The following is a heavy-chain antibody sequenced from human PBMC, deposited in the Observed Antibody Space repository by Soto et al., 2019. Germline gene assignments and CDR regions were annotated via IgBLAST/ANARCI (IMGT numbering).Heavy chain of an antibody. D-gene: IGHD3-16*02. CDR1: GFTFSSYA. CDR2: ISYDGSNK. J-gene: IGHJ5*02. Sequence: LRLSCAASGFTFSSYAMHWVRQAPGKGLEWVAVISYDGSNKYYADSVKGRFTISRDNSKNTLYLQMNSLRAEDTAVYYCARASSIRLGELSLPWFDPWGQGTLVTVSS. V-gene: IGHV3-30-3*01. CDR3: ARASSIRLGELSLPWFDP.